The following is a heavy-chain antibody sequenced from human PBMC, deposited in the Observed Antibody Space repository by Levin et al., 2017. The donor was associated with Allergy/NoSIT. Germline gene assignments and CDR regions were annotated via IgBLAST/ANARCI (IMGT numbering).Heavy chain of an antibody. V-gene: IGHV3-15*01. CDR2: IKSKRNGETT. D-gene: IGHD6-19*01. CDR3: AREVAGAFVS. J-gene: IGHJ3*02. CDR1: GFTLSDAW. Sequence: SCAASGFTLSDAWMNWIRQAPGAGLEWVALIKSKRNGETTDYAAPVKGRFTLSRDDSKNTLYLQMISLRTDDTAVYYCAREVAGAFVSWGPGTLVTVSS.